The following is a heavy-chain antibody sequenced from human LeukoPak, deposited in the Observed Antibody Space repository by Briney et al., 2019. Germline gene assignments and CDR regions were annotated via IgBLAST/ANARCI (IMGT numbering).Heavy chain of an antibody. Sequence: PGRSLRLSCAASGFIFNNYTMNWVRQAPGKGLEWVSAIIGSGGATYYADSVKGRFTISRDNSRNTLYLQMNSLRVEDTAVYYCAKDLVSRDGYDLGDYWGQGTLVAVSS. CDR2: IIGSGGAT. J-gene: IGHJ4*02. D-gene: IGHD5-24*01. CDR1: GFIFNNYT. V-gene: IGHV3-23*01. CDR3: AKDLVSRDGYDLGDY.